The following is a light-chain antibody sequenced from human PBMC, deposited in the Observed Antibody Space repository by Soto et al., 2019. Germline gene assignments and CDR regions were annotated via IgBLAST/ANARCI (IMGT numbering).Light chain of an antibody. V-gene: IGKV3-15*01. J-gene: IGKJ4*01. CDR3: QQYNNWPFT. CDR2: DAS. Sequence: EIMMTQSPATLSVSPGERATLSCRASQSVRSNLAWYQQKPGQAPRLLIYDASTRATGIPARFSGSGSGTEFTLTISSLQSEDFAVYYCQQYNNWPFTFGGGTKAEIK. CDR1: QSVRSN.